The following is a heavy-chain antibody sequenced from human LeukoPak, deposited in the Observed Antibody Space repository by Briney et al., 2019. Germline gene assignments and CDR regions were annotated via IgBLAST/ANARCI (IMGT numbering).Heavy chain of an antibody. Sequence: ASVKVSCKVSGYTLXELSMHWXXXXPGKGXEWMGGFDPEDGETIYXQKFQGRVTMTEDTSTDTAYMELSSLRSEDTAVYYCATAPSIVGATAALDYWGQGTLVTVSS. V-gene: IGHV1-24*01. J-gene: IGHJ4*02. CDR3: ATAPSIVGATAALDY. CDR1: GYTLXELS. D-gene: IGHD1-26*01. CDR2: FDPEDGET.